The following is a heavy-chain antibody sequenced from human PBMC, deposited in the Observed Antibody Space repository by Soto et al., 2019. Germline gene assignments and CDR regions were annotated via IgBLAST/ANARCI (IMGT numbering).Heavy chain of an antibody. CDR3: AKWFGELMGYYGMDV. V-gene: IGHV1-69*13. D-gene: IGHD3-10*01. CDR2: IIPIFGTA. J-gene: IGHJ6*02. Sequence: SVKVSCKASGGPFSSYASSWVRQAPGQGLEWMGGIIPIFGTANYAQKFQGRVTITADESTSTAYMELSSLRSEDTAVYYCAKWFGELMGYYGMDVWGQGTTVSVSS. CDR1: GGPFSSYA.